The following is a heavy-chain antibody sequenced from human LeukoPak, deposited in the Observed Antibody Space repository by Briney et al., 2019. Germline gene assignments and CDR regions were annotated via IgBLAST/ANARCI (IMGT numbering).Heavy chain of an antibody. CDR3: ARDRVQLERDLDYYYYGMDV. CDR1: GYSFTSYW. CDR2: IYPGDSDT. D-gene: IGHD1-1*01. V-gene: IGHV5-51*01. J-gene: IGHJ6*02. Sequence: GESLKISCKGSGYSFTSYWIGWVRQMPGKGLEWMGIIYPGDSDTRYSPSFQGQVTISADKSISTAYLQWSSLKASDTAMYYCARDRVQLERDLDYYYYGMDVWGQGTTVTVSS.